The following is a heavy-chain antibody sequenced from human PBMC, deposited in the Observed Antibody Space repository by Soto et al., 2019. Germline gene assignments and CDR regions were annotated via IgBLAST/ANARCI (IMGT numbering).Heavy chain of an antibody. Sequence: GGSLRLSCAASGFTFSSYAMSWVRQAPGKGLEWVSTISGTGGSTYYPDSVKGRFTISRDNSKNTVYLQMNSLRAEDAAVYYCAKEMTSGYYLFDYWGQGALVTVSS. CDR3: AKEMTSGYYLFDY. V-gene: IGHV3-23*01. J-gene: IGHJ4*02. D-gene: IGHD3-22*01. CDR1: GFTFSSYA. CDR2: ISGTGGST.